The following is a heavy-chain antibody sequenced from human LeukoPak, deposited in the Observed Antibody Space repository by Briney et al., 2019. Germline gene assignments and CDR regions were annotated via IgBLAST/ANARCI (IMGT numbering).Heavy chain of an antibody. CDR1: GYTFTGCY. Sequence: ASVKVSCKASGYTFTGCYIHWVRQAPGQGLEWMGWVNPNNGGTNYAQNFQGRVTMTRDTSISTAYLELSRLRSDDTAVYYCARGSPYTYSSIEIYYFDYWGQGTLVTVSS. D-gene: IGHD6-13*01. CDR3: ARGSPYTYSSIEIYYFDY. J-gene: IGHJ4*02. CDR2: VNPNNGGT. V-gene: IGHV1-2*02.